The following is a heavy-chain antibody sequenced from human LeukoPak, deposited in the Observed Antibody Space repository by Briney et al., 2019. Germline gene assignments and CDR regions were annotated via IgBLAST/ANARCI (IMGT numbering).Heavy chain of an antibody. V-gene: IGHV1-3*01. J-gene: IGHJ4*02. CDR1: GYTFTSYA. D-gene: IGHD2-8*01. CDR3: ARGRWGYCTNGVCLVY. CDR2: INAGNGNT. Sequence: GASVKVSCKASGYTFTSYAMHWVRQAPGQRLEWMGWINAGNGNTKYSQKFQGRVTMTRNTSISTAYMELSSLRSEDTAVYYCARGRWGYCTNGVCLVYWGQGTLVTVSS.